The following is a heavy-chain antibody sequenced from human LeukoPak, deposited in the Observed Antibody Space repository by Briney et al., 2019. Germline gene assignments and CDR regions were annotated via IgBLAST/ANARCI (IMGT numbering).Heavy chain of an antibody. D-gene: IGHD3-10*01. CDR3: ARQAYGSGRSDNWFDP. J-gene: IGHJ5*02. Sequence: GESLKISCKGSGYSFTSYWIGWVRQMPGQGLEWMGIIYPGDSDTRYSPSFQGQVTISADKSISTAYLQWSSLKASDTAMYYCARQAYGSGRSDNWFDPWGQGTLVTVSS. CDR1: GYSFTSYW. V-gene: IGHV5-51*01. CDR2: IYPGDSDT.